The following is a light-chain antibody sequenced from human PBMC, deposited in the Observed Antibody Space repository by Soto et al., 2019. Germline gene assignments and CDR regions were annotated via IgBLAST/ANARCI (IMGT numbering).Light chain of an antibody. CDR1: QRVSTF. CDR2: EAS. Sequence: EIVLTQSPGTLSLSPGDIATLFVSASQRVSTFLAWYQQRPGQAPRLLISEASNRATGIPAMFSGSGSGTDFTLTISRLEPEDFAVYYCQQYGSSGTFGQGTKVDIK. J-gene: IGKJ1*01. V-gene: IGKV3-20*01. CDR3: QQYGSSGT.